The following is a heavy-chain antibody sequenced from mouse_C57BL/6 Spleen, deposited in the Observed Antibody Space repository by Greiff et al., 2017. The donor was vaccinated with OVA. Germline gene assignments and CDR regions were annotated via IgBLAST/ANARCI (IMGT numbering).Heavy chain of an antibody. V-gene: IGHV1-82*01. CDR2: IYPGDGDT. J-gene: IGHJ1*03. CDR3: ARTYDGRSYWYFDV. D-gene: IGHD1-1*01. Sequence: VQLQQSGPELVKPGASVKISCKASGYAFSSSWMNWVKQRPGKGLAWIGRIYPGDGDTTYNGKFKGKATLTADKSSSTAYMQLSSLTSEDAAVYCCARTYDGRSYWYFDVWGTGTTVTVAS. CDR1: GYAFSSSW.